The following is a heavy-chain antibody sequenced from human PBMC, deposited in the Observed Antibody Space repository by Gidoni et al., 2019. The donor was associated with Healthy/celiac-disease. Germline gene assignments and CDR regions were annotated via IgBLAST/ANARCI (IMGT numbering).Heavy chain of an antibody. D-gene: IGHD5-12*01. J-gene: IGHJ4*02. CDR2: ISGSGGST. CDR3: AKAYSGYDHFDY. CDR1: GFTFSSNA. Sequence: EVQLLESGGGLVQPGGSLRLSCAASGFTFSSNAMSWVRQAPGKGLEWVSAISGSGGSTYYADSVKGRFTISRDNSKNTLYLQMNSLRAEDTAVYYCAKAYSGYDHFDYWGQGTLVTVSS. V-gene: IGHV3-23*01.